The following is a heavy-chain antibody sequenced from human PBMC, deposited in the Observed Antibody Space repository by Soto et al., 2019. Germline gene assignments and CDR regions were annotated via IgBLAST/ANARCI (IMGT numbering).Heavy chain of an antibody. CDR1: GFTFSDYY. CDR2: ISSSSSYT. D-gene: IGHD3-22*01. Sequence: QVQLVESGGGLVKPGGSLRLSCAASGFTFSDYYMSWIRQAPGKGLEWVSYISSSSSYTNYADSVKGRFTSSRDNAKKSLYLQMNSLRAEDTAVYYCARDGSSGYVDYWGQGTLVTVSS. CDR3: ARDGSSGYVDY. V-gene: IGHV3-11*06. J-gene: IGHJ4*02.